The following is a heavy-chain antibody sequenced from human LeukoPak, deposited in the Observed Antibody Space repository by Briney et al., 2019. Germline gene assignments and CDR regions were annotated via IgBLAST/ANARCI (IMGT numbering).Heavy chain of an antibody. CDR2: ISSSSSYI. Sequence: GGSLRLSFAASGFTFSSYSMNWVRQAPGEGLEWVSSISSSSSYIYYADSVKGRFTISRDNAKNSLYLQMNSLRAEDTAVYYCARGPYASGTYGRRGWVHYMDVWGKGTTVTISS. V-gene: IGHV3-21*01. CDR1: GFTFSSYS. CDR3: ARGPYASGTYGRRGWVHYMDV. J-gene: IGHJ6*03. D-gene: IGHD3-10*01.